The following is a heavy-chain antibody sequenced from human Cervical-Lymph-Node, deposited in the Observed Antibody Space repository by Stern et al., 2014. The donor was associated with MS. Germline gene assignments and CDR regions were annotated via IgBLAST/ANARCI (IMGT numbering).Heavy chain of an antibody. V-gene: IGHV5-51*01. CDR1: GYSFNIYW. CDR3: ARRGMDV. J-gene: IGHJ6*02. Sequence: EVQLVQSGAEVKKPGESLTISCKGFGYSFNIYWIAWVRQRPGKGLEWMGIISPDDSDTGYSPSFQGQVTFSVDKSISTAYLQWSSLKPSDTATYFCARRGMDVWGQGTSVTVSS. CDR2: ISPDDSDT.